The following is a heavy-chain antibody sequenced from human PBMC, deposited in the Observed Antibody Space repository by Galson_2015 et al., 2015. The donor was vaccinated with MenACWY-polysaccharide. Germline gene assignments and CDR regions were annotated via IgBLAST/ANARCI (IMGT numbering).Heavy chain of an antibody. CDR3: AKGAAHPSSGNYYAY. Sequence: SLRLSCAASGFTFGDYAMAWFRQAPGKGLEWVSGLSPTTGNTYYADSVRGRFTISRDNSKNTLYLQMDSLRAEDTALYYCAKGAAHPSSGNYYAYWGQGTQVTVSS. CDR2: LSPTTGNT. CDR1: GFTFGDYA. D-gene: IGHD3-10*01. J-gene: IGHJ4*02. V-gene: IGHV3-23*01.